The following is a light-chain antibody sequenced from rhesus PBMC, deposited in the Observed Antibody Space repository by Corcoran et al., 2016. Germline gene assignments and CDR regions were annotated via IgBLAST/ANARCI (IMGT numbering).Light chain of an antibody. CDR3: QQHYSSPLT. Sequence: DIVMTQSPDSLAVSLGERVTINCKSSQSLLYSSNNKNYLAWYQQKPGQAPTLLIYCASTRESGVPNRFSGGGSGTDFSLTISGLQAEDVAVYYCQQHYSSPLTFGGGTKVELK. V-gene: IGKV4-1*01. CDR1: QSLLYSSNNKNY. CDR2: CAS. J-gene: IGKJ4*01.